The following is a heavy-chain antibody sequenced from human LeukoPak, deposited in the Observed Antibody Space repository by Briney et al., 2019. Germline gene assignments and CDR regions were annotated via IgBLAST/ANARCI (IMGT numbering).Heavy chain of an antibody. CDR2: INHSGST. CDR3: ARVHSSSSDYYYYYYMDV. Sequence: SETLSLTCAVYGGSFSGYYWSWIRQPPGKGLEWIGEINHSGSTYYNPSLKSRVTISVDTSKNQFSLKLSSVTAADTAVYYCARVHSSSSDYYYYYYMDVWGKGTTVTVSS. D-gene: IGHD6-13*01. V-gene: IGHV4-34*01. CDR1: GGSFSGYY. J-gene: IGHJ6*03.